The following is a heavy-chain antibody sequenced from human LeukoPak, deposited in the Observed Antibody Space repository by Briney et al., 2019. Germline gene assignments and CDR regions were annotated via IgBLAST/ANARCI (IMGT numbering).Heavy chain of an antibody. CDR1: GGSFSGYY. V-gene: IGHV4-34*01. Sequence: SETLSLTCAVYGGSFSGYYWSWIRQPPGKGLEWIGEINHSGSTNYSPSLKSRVTISVDTSKNQFSLKLSSVTAADTAVYYCARESSSSWKADFDYWGQGTLVTVSS. CDR2: INHSGST. CDR3: ARESSSSWKADFDY. D-gene: IGHD6-13*01. J-gene: IGHJ4*02.